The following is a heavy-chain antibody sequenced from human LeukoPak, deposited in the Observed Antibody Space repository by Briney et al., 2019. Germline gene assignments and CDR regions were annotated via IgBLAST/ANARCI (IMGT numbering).Heavy chain of an antibody. CDR3: AKGWDSSTYNWFDP. D-gene: IGHD6-13*01. CDR2: ITSSGSSM. V-gene: IGHV3-21*04. Sequence: GGSLRLSCAGSGFTFSGYSLNWVRQAPGKGLEWVSSITSSGSSMYYADSVKGRFTISRDNAKNSLYLQMNSLRPEDTALYYCAKGWDSSTYNWFDPWGQGTLVTVSS. J-gene: IGHJ5*02. CDR1: GFTFSGYS.